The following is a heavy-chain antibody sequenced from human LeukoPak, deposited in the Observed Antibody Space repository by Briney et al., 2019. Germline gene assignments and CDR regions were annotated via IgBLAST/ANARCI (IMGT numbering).Heavy chain of an antibody. D-gene: IGHD4-17*01. Sequence: GASVKVSRKASGYTFTGYYMHWVRQAPGQGLEWMGWINPNSGGTNYAQKFQGRVTMTRDTSISTAYMELSRLRSDDTAVYCCARGASGVYTVTTSWFDPWGQGTLVTVSS. CDR2: INPNSGGT. CDR1: GYTFTGYY. J-gene: IGHJ5*02. V-gene: IGHV1-2*02. CDR3: ARGASGVYTVTTSWFDP.